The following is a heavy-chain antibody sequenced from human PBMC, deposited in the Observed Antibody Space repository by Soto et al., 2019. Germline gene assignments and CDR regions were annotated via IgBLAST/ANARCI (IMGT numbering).Heavy chain of an antibody. CDR3: ARVDGDYTVFGDYYYYYGMDV. J-gene: IGHJ6*02. CDR1: GYTFTSYD. Sequence: QVQLVQSGAEVKKPGASVKVSCKASGYTFTSYDINWVRQATGQGLEWMGWMNPNSGNTGYAQKFQGRVTMTRNTSISTAYMELSSLRSDDTAVYYCARVDGDYTVFGDYYYYYGMDVWGQGTTVTVSS. D-gene: IGHD4-17*01. CDR2: MNPNSGNT. V-gene: IGHV1-8*01.